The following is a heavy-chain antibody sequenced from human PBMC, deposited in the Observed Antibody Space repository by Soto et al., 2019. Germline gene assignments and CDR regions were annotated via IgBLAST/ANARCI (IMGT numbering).Heavy chain of an antibody. Sequence: EVQVLESGGGLVQPGGSLRLSCTGTGFNFSSHGLSWVRQSPGKGLGWVSSISTSGGTTYYADSVKGRFIFSRDNSKNMGYLQMNSLRVDDTAVYYCAGCGWYLGGQGTLVIVSS. V-gene: IGHV3-23*01. D-gene: IGHD6-19*01. J-gene: IGHJ4*02. CDR2: ISTSGGTT. CDR1: GFNFSSHG. CDR3: AGCGWYL.